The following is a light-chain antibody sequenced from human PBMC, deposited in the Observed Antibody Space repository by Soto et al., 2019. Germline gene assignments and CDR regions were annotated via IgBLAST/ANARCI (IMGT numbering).Light chain of an antibody. V-gene: IGLV1-40*01. J-gene: IGLJ1*01. Sequence: QSALTQPPSVSGAPGQRVTISCTGSSSNIGAGYDVHWYQQLPGTAPKLLISGNSNRPSGVPDRFSGSKSGTSASLAITGLQAEDEADYYCQSYDSSLSGYVFGTGTQLTVL. CDR3: QSYDSSLSGYV. CDR1: SSNIGAGYD. CDR2: GNS.